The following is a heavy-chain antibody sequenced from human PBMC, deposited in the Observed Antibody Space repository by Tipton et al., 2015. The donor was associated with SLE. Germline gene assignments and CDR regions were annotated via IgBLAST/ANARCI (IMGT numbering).Heavy chain of an antibody. Sequence: QLVQSGAEVKKPGASVKVSCKASGYPFTSYYMHWVRQAPGQGLEWMGIINPSVGSTSYGQKFQGRVTFTADESTSTAYMELSSLRSEDTAVYYCASPGYGSGWDCWGQGTLVTVSS. J-gene: IGHJ4*02. CDR1: GYPFTSYY. V-gene: IGHV1-46*01. CDR2: INPSVGST. CDR3: ASPGYGSGWDC. D-gene: IGHD6-19*01.